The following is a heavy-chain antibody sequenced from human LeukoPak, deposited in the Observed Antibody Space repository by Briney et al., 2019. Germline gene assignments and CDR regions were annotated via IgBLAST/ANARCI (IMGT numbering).Heavy chain of an antibody. Sequence: GGSLQISCQGSGYSFTSYWIVGVRPLPGKGVEWMGIIYIGDSDTIYSPSFQGQVTISADKSISTAYLQWSSLKASDTAMYYCASGYSGGDAFDIWGQGTMVTVSS. J-gene: IGHJ3*02. V-gene: IGHV5-51*01. CDR2: IYIGDSDT. D-gene: IGHD5-18*01. CDR3: ASGYSGGDAFDI. CDR1: GYSFTSYW.